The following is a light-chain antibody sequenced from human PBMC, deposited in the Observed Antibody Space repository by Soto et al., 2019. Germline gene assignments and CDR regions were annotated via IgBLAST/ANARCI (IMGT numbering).Light chain of an antibody. Sequence: DIQMTRSPSSLSASVGDRATITCQTSQDIRKYLNWYQQKPGKAPKLLIYDASNLETGVPSRFSGSGSGTDFTFTISSLQPEDIATYYCQQYDKLPITFGQGTRLEI. CDR1: QDIRKY. V-gene: IGKV1-33*01. CDR3: QQYDKLPIT. CDR2: DAS. J-gene: IGKJ5*01.